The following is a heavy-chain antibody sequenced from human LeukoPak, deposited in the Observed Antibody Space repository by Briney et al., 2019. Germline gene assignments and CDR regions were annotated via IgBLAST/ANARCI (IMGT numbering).Heavy chain of an antibody. J-gene: IGHJ3*02. CDR3: ARQDSSGWYEAFDI. D-gene: IGHD6-19*01. Sequence: SETLSLTCTVSGGSISSSSYYWGWIRQPQGKGLEWIGSIYYSGSTYYNPSLKSRVTISVDTSNNQFSLKLSSVTAADTAVYYCARQDSSGWYEAFDIWGQGTMVTVSS. CDR1: GGSISSSSYY. V-gene: IGHV4-39*01. CDR2: IYYSGST.